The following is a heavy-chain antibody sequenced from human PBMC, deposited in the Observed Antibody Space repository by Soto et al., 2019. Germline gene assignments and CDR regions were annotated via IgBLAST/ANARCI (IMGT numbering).Heavy chain of an antibody. D-gene: IGHD2-2*03. CDR1: GFTFSSYG. CDR3: AKGLDIVLVPGTIGPYYYYGVDV. V-gene: IGHV3-30*18. J-gene: IGHJ6*02. CDR2: ISYDGITK. Sequence: VQLVESGGGVVQPGSSLRLSCAASGFTFSSYGMNWVRQAPGKGLEWVALISYDGITKYYADSVKGRFTISRDNAKNTQYLQMNSLRPEDTAVYYCAKGLDIVLVPGTIGPYYYYGVDVWGQGTTVTVSS.